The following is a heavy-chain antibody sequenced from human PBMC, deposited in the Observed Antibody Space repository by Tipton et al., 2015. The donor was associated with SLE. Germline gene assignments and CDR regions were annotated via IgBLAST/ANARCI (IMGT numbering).Heavy chain of an antibody. J-gene: IGHJ4*02. CDR2: IYYSGST. V-gene: IGHV4-59*13. CDR1: SGSLSNNDY. D-gene: IGHD3-22*01. Sequence: TLSLTCTVSSGSLSNNDYWGWIRRAPGKRLEWVGYIYYSGSTNYNPSLKSRVTISVDTSKNQFSLKLTSVTAADTAVYYCARAPRRYDSSGYYFLLGPPPDYFDYWGQGTLVTVSS. CDR3: ARAPRRYDSSGYYFLLGPPPDYFDY.